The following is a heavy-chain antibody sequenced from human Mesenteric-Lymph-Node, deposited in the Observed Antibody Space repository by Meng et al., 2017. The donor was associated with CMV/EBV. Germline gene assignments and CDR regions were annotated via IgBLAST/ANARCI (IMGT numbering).Heavy chain of an antibody. CDR3: AKSNDSSGYYYDY. CDR2: IYSGGSST. Sequence: GESLKISCAASGFTFSSYAMSWVRQAPGKGLEWVSVIYSGGSSTYYADSVKGRFTISRDNSKNTLYLQMNSLRAEDTAVYYCAKSNDSSGYYYDYWGQGTLVTVSS. D-gene: IGHD3-22*01. J-gene: IGHJ4*02. V-gene: IGHV3-23*03. CDR1: GFTFSSYA.